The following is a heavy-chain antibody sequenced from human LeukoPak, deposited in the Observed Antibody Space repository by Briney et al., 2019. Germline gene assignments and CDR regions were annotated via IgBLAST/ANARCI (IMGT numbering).Heavy chain of an antibody. J-gene: IGHJ4*02. CDR1: GFTFSSYG. Sequence: GSLRLSCAASGFTFSSYGMSWVRQAPGKGLEWVSSISSSSSYIYYADSVKGRFTISRDNAKNSLYLQMNSLRAEDTAVYYCARDLDTAMVYFDYWGQGTLVTVSS. D-gene: IGHD5-18*01. CDR3: ARDLDTAMVYFDY. CDR2: ISSSSSYI. V-gene: IGHV3-21*01.